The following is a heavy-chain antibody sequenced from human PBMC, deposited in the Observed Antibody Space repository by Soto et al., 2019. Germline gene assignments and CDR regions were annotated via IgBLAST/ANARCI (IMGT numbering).Heavy chain of an antibody. CDR2: ISTYNGNT. CDR1: GYTFTSYG. Sequence: QVQLVQSGAEVKKPGASVKVSCKASGYTFTSYGISWVRQAPGQGLEWMGWISTYNGNTKYAQKLQGRVTMTTDTSTSRAYKELRSLRSDDPAVFDCAREMVRGVGSDYWGQGSLVTVSS. V-gene: IGHV1-18*01. CDR3: AREMVRGVGSDY. J-gene: IGHJ4*02. D-gene: IGHD3-10*01.